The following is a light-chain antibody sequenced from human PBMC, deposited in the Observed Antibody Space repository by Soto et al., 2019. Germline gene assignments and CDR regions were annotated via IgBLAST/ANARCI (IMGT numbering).Light chain of an antibody. J-gene: IGLJ1*01. V-gene: IGLV2-23*02. CDR3: CSYARSSTYV. Sequence: LTQPASVSGSPGQSITISCTGTSSDVGSYNLVSWYQQHPGKAPKLMIYEVSKRPSGVSNRFSGSKSGNTASLTISGLQAEDEADYYCCSYARSSTYVFGTGTRSPS. CDR1: SSDVGSYNL. CDR2: EVS.